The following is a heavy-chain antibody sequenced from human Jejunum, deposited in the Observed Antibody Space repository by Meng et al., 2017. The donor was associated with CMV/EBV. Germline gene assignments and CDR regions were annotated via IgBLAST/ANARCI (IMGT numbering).Heavy chain of an antibody. CDR3: ARVSSGWDYFDY. V-gene: IGHV4-31*03. J-gene: IGHJ4*02. CDR1: VGPVSRGGYY. Sequence: LSLTSPVPVGPVSRGGYYWTSIRQHPGKGLEWFGHIYYSGSTFYNPSLKRRVIISIGTSKNQFSLNLRSVTAADTAVYYCARVSSGWDYFDYWGQGTLVTVSS. D-gene: IGHD6-19*01. CDR2: IYYSGST.